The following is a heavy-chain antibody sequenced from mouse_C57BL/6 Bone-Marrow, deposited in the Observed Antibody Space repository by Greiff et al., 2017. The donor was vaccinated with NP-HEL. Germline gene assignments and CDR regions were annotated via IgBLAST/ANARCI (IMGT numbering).Heavy chain of an antibody. CDR1: GYTFTSYG. J-gene: IGHJ2*01. CDR2: IYPRSGNT. CDR3: ARHYYGSSYGRNYFDY. Sequence: QVQLQQSGAELARPGASVKLSCKASGYTFTSYGISWVKQRTGQGLEWIGEIYPRSGNTYYNEKFKGKATLTADKSSSTAYMELRSLTSEDFAVYFCARHYYGSSYGRNYFDYWGQGTTLTVSS. V-gene: IGHV1-81*01. D-gene: IGHD1-1*01.